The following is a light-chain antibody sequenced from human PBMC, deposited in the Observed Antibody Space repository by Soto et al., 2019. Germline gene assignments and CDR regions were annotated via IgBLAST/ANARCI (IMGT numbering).Light chain of an antibody. CDR3: QQYDNLPT. CDR2: DAS. J-gene: IGKJ1*01. CDR1: QDTNNY. V-gene: IGKV1-33*01. Sequence: DSQMTQSPSSLSASVGDRVTITCQASQDTNNYLNWYQQKPGKAPKLLIYDASNLETGVPSRFSGSGSGTDFTFTISSLQPEDIATYYCQQYDNLPTFGQGTKVDIK.